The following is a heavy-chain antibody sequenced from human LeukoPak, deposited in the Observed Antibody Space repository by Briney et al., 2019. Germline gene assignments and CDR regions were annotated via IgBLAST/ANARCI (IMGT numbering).Heavy chain of an antibody. CDR1: GGSISSYY. CDR3: ARADDSTGYYPPWWYFDL. D-gene: IGHD3-22*01. Sequence: KPSETLSLXCTVSGGSISSYYWSWTRQPPGKGLEWIGYIYYSGSTNYNPSLKSRVTISVDTSKNQFSLKLSSVTAADTAVYYCARADDSTGYYPPWWYFDLWGRGTLVTVSS. J-gene: IGHJ2*01. V-gene: IGHV4-59*01. CDR2: IYYSGST.